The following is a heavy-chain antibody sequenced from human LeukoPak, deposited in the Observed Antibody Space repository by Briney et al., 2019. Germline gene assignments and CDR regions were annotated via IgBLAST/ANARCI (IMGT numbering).Heavy chain of an antibody. CDR3: ARDSNSSYSSSWYRFDP. V-gene: IGHV4-4*02. J-gene: IGHJ5*02. Sequence: SETLSLTCAVSGGSISSSNWWSWVRQPPGKGLEWIGEIYHSGSTNYNPSLKSRVTISVDKSKNQFSLKLSSVTAADTAVYYCARDSNSSYSSSWYRFDPWGQGTLVTVSS. CDR2: IYHSGST. D-gene: IGHD6-13*01. CDR1: GGSISSSNW.